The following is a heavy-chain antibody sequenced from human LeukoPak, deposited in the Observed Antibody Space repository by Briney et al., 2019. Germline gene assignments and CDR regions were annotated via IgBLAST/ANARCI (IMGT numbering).Heavy chain of an antibody. J-gene: IGHJ4*02. CDR1: GGSISSVSYY. CDR3: ARRHYYDSSVRG. D-gene: IGHD3-22*01. V-gene: IGHV4-39*01. CDR2: IYYTGTT. Sequence: SETLSLTCTVSGGSISSVSYYWGWIRQPPGKGLEWIGNIYYTGTTYCNPSLKSRVTISVDTSKNQFSLNLSSVTAADTAVYYCARRHYYDSSVRGWGQGTLVTVSS.